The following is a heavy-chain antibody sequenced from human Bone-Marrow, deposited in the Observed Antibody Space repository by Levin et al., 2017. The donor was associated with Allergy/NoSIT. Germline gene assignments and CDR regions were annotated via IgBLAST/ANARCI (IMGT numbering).Heavy chain of an antibody. J-gene: IGHJ3*02. V-gene: IGHV3-21*01. CDR2: ISSSSSYI. D-gene: IGHD3-9*01. CDR3: ARCDTNYDILTGYFCDAFDI. Sequence: ETLSLTCAASGFTFSSYSMNWVRQAPGKGLEWVSSISSSSSYIYYADSVKGRFTISRDNAKNSLYLQMNSLRAEDTAVYYCARCDTNYDILTGYFCDAFDIWGQGTMVTVSS. CDR1: GFTFSSYS.